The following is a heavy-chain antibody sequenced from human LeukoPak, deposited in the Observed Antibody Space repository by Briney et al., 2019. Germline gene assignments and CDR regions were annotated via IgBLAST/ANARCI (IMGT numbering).Heavy chain of an antibody. CDR2: IYPGDSDT. CDR3: ARQYYDFWSGYYEPFDY. J-gene: IGHJ4*02. CDR1: GYSFTSYW. Sequence: GESLKISCKGSGYSFTSYWIGWVRQMPGKGLEWMGIIYPGDSDTRYSPSFQGQVTIPADKSISTAYLQWSSLKASDTAMYYCARQYYDFWSGYYEPFDYWGQGTLVTVSS. V-gene: IGHV5-51*01. D-gene: IGHD3-3*01.